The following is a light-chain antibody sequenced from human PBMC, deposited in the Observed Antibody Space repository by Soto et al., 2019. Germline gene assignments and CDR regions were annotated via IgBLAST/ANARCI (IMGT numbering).Light chain of an antibody. V-gene: IGLV1-40*01. Sequence: QSVLTQPPSVSGAPGQRVSISCTGSTSNIGAGYHVHWYQQFPGTAPKLLMYDNTNRSSGVPDRFSGSKSGTSASLAITGLQAEDEADYYCQSYDSSLSSYVFGTGTKVTVL. CDR3: QSYDSSLSSYV. J-gene: IGLJ1*01. CDR1: TSNIGAGYH. CDR2: DNT.